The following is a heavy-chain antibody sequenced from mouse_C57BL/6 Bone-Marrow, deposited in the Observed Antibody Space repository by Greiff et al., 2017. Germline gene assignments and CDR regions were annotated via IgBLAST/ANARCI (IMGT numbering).Heavy chain of an antibody. Sequence: DVQLVESGGGLVKPGGSLKLSCAASGFTFSSYTMSWVRQTPEKRLEWVATISGGGGNTYYPDSVKGRFTISRDNAKNTLYLQMSSLRSEDTALYDCARGLAGFDYWGQGTTLTVSA. D-gene: IGHD3-1*01. V-gene: IGHV5-9*01. CDR3: ARGLAGFDY. CDR1: GFTFSSYT. J-gene: IGHJ2*01. CDR2: ISGGGGNT.